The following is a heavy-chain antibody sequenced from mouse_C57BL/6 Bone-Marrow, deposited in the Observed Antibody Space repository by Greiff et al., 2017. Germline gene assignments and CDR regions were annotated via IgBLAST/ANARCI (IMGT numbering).Heavy chain of an antibody. J-gene: IGHJ2*01. V-gene: IGHV7-1*01. CDR1: GFTFSDFY. D-gene: IGHD2-2*01. CDR2: SRNKANDYTT. Sequence: EVKLMESGGGLVQSERSLRLSCATSGFTFSDFYMEWVRQAPGKGLEWIAASRNKANDYTTEYSASVKGRFIVSRDTSQSILYLQMNALRAEDTAIYYWAGGYDEGDYFDYWGQGTTLTVSS. CDR3: AGGYDEGDYFDY.